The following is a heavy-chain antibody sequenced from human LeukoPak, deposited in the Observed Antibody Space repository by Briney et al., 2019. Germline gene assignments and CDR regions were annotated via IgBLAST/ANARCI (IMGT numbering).Heavy chain of an antibody. Sequence: SVKVSCKASGGTFSSYAISCVRQAPVQGLEWMGGIIPIFCTANYAQKFQGRVTITADKSTSTAYMELSSLRSEDTAVYYCASGSEEQQLVTDAFDIWGQGTMVTVSS. CDR1: GGTFSSYA. CDR2: IIPIFCTA. D-gene: IGHD6-13*01. V-gene: IGHV1-69*06. J-gene: IGHJ3*02. CDR3: ASGSEEQQLVTDAFDI.